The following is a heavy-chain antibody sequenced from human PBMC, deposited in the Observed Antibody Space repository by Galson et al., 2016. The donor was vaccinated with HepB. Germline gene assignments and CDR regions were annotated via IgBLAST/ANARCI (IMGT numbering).Heavy chain of an antibody. Sequence: SETLSLTCTVSGGSVSSGGYYWTWIRQPPGKGLEWIGYIYYSGSTKYNPSLKSRVTISVDTSKNQFSLKLSSVTAADTAFYYCARPRDYGFDNWGQGTLVTVYS. CDR2: IYYSGST. CDR3: ARPRDYGFDN. D-gene: IGHD4-17*01. CDR1: GGSVSSGGYY. J-gene: IGHJ4*02. V-gene: IGHV4-61*08.